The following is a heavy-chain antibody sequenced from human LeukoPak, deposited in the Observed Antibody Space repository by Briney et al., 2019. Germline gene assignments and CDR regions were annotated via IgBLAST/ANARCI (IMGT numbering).Heavy chain of an antibody. CDR3: AREGQSVAGDNWFDP. J-gene: IGHJ5*02. V-gene: IGHV1-8*01. CDR1: GYTFTSYD. CDR2: MNPNSGNT. Sequence: VASVKVSCKASGYTFTSYDINWVRQATGQGLEWMGWMNPNSGNTGYAQKFQGRVTMTRNTSISTAYMELSSLRSEDTAVYYCAREGQSVAGDNWFDPWGQGTLVTVSS. D-gene: IGHD6-19*01.